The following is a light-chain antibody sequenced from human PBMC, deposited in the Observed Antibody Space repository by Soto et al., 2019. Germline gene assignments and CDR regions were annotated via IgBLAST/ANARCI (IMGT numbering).Light chain of an antibody. CDR2: GAS. CDR1: QSVSSSY. Sequence: EIVLTQSPGTLSVSPGERATLSCRASQSVSSSYLAWYQQKPGQAPRLLIYGASSRATGIPDRFSGSGSGTDFTLTISRLEPEDFAVYYCQQYGSSPPRTFGPGTKVDIK. CDR3: QQYGSSPPRT. J-gene: IGKJ3*01. V-gene: IGKV3-20*01.